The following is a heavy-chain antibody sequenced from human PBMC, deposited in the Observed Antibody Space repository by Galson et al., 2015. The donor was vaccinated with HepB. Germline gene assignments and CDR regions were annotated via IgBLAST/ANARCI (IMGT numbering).Heavy chain of an antibody. CDR2: ISYDGRNK. CDR3: AGGRVVLDLPNDAFDI. J-gene: IGHJ3*02. V-gene: IGHV3-30*04. CDR1: GFTFSSYA. Sequence: SLRLSCAASGFTFSSYAMHWVRQAPGKGLEWVAVISYDGRNKYYADSVKDRFTISRDNSKNTLYLQMNSLRAEDTAVYYCAGGRVVLDLPNDAFDIWGQGTMVTVSS. D-gene: IGHD3/OR15-3a*01.